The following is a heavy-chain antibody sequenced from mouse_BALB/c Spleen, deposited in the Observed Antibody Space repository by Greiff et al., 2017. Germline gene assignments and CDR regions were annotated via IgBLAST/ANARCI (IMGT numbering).Heavy chain of an antibody. Sequence: EVQVVESGGGLVKPGGSLKLSCAASGFTFSSYAMSWVRQTPEKRLEWVASISSGGSTYYPDSVKGRFTISRDNARNILYLQMSSLRSEDTAMYYCARAYYRYDGFAYWGQGTLVTVSA. J-gene: IGHJ3*01. CDR3: ARAYYRYDGFAY. V-gene: IGHV5-6-5*01. D-gene: IGHD2-14*01. CDR1: GFTFSSYA. CDR2: ISSGGST.